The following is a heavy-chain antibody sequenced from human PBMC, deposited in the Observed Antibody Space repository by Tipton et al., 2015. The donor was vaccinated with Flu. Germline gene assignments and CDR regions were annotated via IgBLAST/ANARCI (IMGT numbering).Heavy chain of an antibody. CDR1: GGSINSSY. Sequence: TLSLTCSVSGGSINSSYWSWIRQSPGKGLEWIGSLYDSGITYYNPSLKSRVTISLDTSKNQFSLKLISVTAADTAVYYCARSSSAYDYVWGGSYYFDFWGQGTLVTVSS. CDR2: LYDSGIT. V-gene: IGHV4-59*12. J-gene: IGHJ4*02. D-gene: IGHD3-16*01. CDR3: ARSSSAYDYVWGGSYYFDF.